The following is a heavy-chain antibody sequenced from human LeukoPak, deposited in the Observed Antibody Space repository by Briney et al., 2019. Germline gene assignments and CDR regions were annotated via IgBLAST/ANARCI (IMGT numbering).Heavy chain of an antibody. D-gene: IGHD3-10*01. V-gene: IGHV3-23*01. CDR2: ISGSGGST. CDR1: GFTFSSYA. CDR3: AKSGFGGYYGDY. Sequence: GGSLRLSWAASGFTFSSYAMSWVRQAPGKGLEWVSAISGSGGSTYYADSVKGRFTISRDNSKNTLYLQMYSLRAEDTAVHYCAKSGFGGYYGDYWGQGTLVTVSS. J-gene: IGHJ4*02.